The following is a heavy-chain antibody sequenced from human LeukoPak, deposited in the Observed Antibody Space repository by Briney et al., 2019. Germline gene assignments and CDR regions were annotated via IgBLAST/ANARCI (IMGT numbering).Heavy chain of an antibody. CDR1: GFTFSSYG. J-gene: IGHJ4*02. CDR3: ARGAVAGTDYFDY. CDR2: ISYDGSNK. V-gene: IGHV3-30*03. Sequence: PGGSLRLSCAASGFTFSSYGMHWVRQAPGKGLEWVAVISYDGSNKYYADSVKGRFTISRDNSKNTLYLQMNSLRAEDTAVYYCARGAVAGTDYFDYWGQGTLVTVSS. D-gene: IGHD6-19*01.